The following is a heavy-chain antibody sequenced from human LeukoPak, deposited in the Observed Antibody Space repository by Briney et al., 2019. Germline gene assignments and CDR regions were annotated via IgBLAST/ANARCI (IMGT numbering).Heavy chain of an antibody. D-gene: IGHD6-25*01. CDR1: GFTFSSYV. V-gene: IGHV3-30*04. J-gene: IGHJ5*02. Sequence: GGSLRLSCAASGFTFSSYVMHWVRQAPGKGLEWVAIISYDGSNEYYADSVKGRFTISRDNSKNTLYLQMNSLRAADTAVYYCARRGRDSRRQRISWFDPWGQGTLVTVSS. CDR3: ARRGRDSRRQRISWFDP. CDR2: ISYDGSNE.